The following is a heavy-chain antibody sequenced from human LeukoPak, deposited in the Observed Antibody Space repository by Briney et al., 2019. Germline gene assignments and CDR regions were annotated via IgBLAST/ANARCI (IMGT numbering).Heavy chain of an antibody. J-gene: IGHJ4*02. D-gene: IGHD1-26*01. CDR1: GGSISTYY. V-gene: IGHV4-59*12. CDR2: IYYSGST. Sequence: SETLSLTCTVSGGSISTYYWSWIRQPPGKGLEWIGYIYYSGSTNYNPSLKSRVTISVDKSKNQFSLKLSSVTAADTAVYYCARRGWELQDYWGQGTLVTVSS. CDR3: ARRGWELQDY.